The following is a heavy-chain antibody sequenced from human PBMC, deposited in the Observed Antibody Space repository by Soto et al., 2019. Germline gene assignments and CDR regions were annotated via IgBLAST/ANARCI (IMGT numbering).Heavy chain of an antibody. V-gene: IGHV3-23*04. CDR3: AKEKAKIGIPLFDH. CDR2: ISDSGGS. CDR1: GFTFSTNG. D-gene: IGHD1-20*01. J-gene: IGHJ4*02. Sequence: VQLVESGGGVVQPGRSLRLSCAASGFTFSTNGMHWVRQAPGKGLEWVSGISDSGGSFYADSVKGRFTISRDNAKNTLYLEMNSLRAEDTAVYYCAKEKAKIGIPLFDHWGQGTLVTVSS.